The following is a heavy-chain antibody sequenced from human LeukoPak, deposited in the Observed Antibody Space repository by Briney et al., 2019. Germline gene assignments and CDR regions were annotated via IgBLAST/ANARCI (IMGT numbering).Heavy chain of an antibody. D-gene: IGHD6-19*01. Sequence: ASVKVSCKASGYTFTGYYMHWVRQAPGQGLEWMGWVNPKSGGTNYARKFQGRVTLTRETSITTAYMELSRLSSDDTAVYYCARVPGSSGWYRFSYYVMDISGHGTTVTVSS. CDR2: VNPKSGGT. V-gene: IGHV1-2*02. J-gene: IGHJ6*02. CDR3: ARVPGSSGWYRFSYYVMDI. CDR1: GYTFTGYY.